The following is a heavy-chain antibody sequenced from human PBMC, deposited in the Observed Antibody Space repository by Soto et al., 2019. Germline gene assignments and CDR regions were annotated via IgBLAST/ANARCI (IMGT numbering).Heavy chain of an antibody. V-gene: IGHV3-30*18. J-gene: IGHJ3*02. Sequence: GGSLRLSCAASGFTFSSYGMHWVRQAPGKGLELVAVISYDGSNKYYADSVKGRFTISRDNSKNTLYLQMNSLRAEDTAVYYCAKDLRDDSSGYYYIPDAFDIWGQGTMVTVSS. D-gene: IGHD3-22*01. CDR3: AKDLRDDSSGYYYIPDAFDI. CDR2: ISYDGSNK. CDR1: GFTFSSYG.